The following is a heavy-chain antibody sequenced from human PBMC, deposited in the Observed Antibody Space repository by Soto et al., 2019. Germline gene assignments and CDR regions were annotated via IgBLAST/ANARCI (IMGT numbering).Heavy chain of an antibody. Sequence: QVQLQQWGAGLLKPSETLSLTCAVYGGSFSGYYWSWIRQPPGKGLEWIGEINHSGSTNYNPSLKSRVTISVDTSKNQFSLKLSSVTAADTAVYYCARGEVGELLINWFAPWGQGTLVTVSS. V-gene: IGHV4-34*01. CDR1: GGSFSGYY. CDR2: INHSGST. J-gene: IGHJ5*02. D-gene: IGHD3-10*01. CDR3: ARGEVGELLINWFAP.